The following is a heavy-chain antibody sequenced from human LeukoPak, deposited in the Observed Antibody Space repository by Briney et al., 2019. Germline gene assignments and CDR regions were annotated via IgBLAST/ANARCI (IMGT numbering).Heavy chain of an antibody. CDR1: GYTFTGYY. J-gene: IGHJ4*02. D-gene: IGHD2-15*01. CDR2: INPNSGGT. V-gene: IGHV1-2*02. CDR3: AREHCSGGSCYSRLDY. Sequence: ASVKVSCKVSGYTFTGYYMHWVRRAPGQGLEWMGWINPNSGGTNYAQKFQGRVTMTRDTSISTAYMELSRLRSDDTAVYYCAREHCSGGSCYSRLDYWGQGTLVTVSS.